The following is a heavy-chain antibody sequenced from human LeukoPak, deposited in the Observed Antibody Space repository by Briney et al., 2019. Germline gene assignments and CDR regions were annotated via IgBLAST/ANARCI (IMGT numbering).Heavy chain of an antibody. V-gene: IGHV4-59*08. CDR3: ARHSDCTTTSCYPFDI. CDR1: GGSIGRYY. CDR2: IYYSGST. J-gene: IGHJ3*02. Sequence: SETLSLTCTVSGGSIGRYYWSWIRQPPGKGLEWIGYIYYSGSTNYNPSLKSRVTISLDTSKNQFSLKLSSVTAADTAVYYCARHSDCTTTSCYPFDIWGQGTMVAVSS. D-gene: IGHD2-2*01.